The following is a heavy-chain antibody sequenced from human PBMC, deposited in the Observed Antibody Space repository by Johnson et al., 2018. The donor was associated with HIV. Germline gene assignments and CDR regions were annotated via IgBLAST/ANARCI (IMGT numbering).Heavy chain of an antibody. D-gene: IGHD3-22*01. CDR3: ARDGDYNDSSGYYYAVMVDAFDI. Sequence: VQLVESGGGVVRPGESLRLSCATSGFNFDEYGMSWVRQAPGKGPEWVAGINWTGGSMGYADSVKGRFTVPRDHDNNSLYMQMNSLRGEDTALYYCARDGDYNDSSGYYYAVMVDAFDIWGQGT. V-gene: IGHV3-20*04. CDR1: GFNFDEYG. CDR2: INWTGGSM. J-gene: IGHJ3*02.